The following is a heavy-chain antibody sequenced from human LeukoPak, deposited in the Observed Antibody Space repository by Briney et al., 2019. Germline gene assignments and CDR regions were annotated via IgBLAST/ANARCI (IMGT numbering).Heavy chain of an antibody. CDR2: IIPIFGTA. J-gene: IGHJ4*02. D-gene: IGHD2-15*01. Sequence: SVKVSCKASGGTFSSYAISWVRQAPGQGLEWMGGIIPIFGTANYAQKFQGRVTITTDESTSTAYMGLSSLRSEDTAVYYCARGSIVVVGARVPFYFDYWGQGTLVTVSS. CDR1: GGTFSSYA. CDR3: ARGSIVVVGARVPFYFDY. V-gene: IGHV1-69*05.